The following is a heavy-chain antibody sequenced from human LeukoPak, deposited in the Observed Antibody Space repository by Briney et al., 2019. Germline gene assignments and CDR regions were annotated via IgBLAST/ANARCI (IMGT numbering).Heavy chain of an antibody. CDR3: ARPRRAADPNAFDI. V-gene: IGHV5-51*01. Sequence: GESLKVSCKGSGYSFTNYWIGWVRQMPGKGLEWMGIINPGDSDTRYSPSFQGQVTISADKSISTAYLQWSSLKASDTAMYYCARPRRAADPNAFDIWGQGTMVTVSS. CDR1: GYSFTNYW. CDR2: INPGDSDT. J-gene: IGHJ3*02. D-gene: IGHD6-13*01.